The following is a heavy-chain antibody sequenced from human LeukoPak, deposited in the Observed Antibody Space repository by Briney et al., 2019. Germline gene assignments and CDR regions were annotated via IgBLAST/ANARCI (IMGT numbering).Heavy chain of an antibody. Sequence: GGSLRLSCAAFGFTFSSYSMNWVRQAPGKGLEWVSSISSSSSYIYYADSVKGRFTISRDNAKNSLYLQINSLRAEDTAVYYCAAIAAAGIPVFDYWGQGTLVTVSS. CDR1: GFTFSSYS. D-gene: IGHD6-13*01. V-gene: IGHV3-21*01. CDR3: AAIAAAGIPVFDY. CDR2: ISSSSSYI. J-gene: IGHJ4*02.